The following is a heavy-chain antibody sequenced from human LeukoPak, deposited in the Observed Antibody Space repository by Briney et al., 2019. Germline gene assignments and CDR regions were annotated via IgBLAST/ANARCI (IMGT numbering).Heavy chain of an antibody. J-gene: IGHJ3*02. CDR3: TTPKLTYGSGSEAFDI. CDR2: IKSKTDGGTT. V-gene: IGHV3-15*01. D-gene: IGHD3-10*01. CDR1: GFTFSSYG. Sequence: PGGSLRLSCAASGFTFSSYGMHWVRQAPGKGLEWVGRIKSKTDGGTTDYAAPVKGRFPISRDDSKTTLYLQMNSLKTEDTAVYYCTTPKLTYGSGSEAFDIWGQGTMVTVSS.